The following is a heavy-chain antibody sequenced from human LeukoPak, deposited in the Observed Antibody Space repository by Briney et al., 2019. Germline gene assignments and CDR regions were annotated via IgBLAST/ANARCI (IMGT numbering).Heavy chain of an antibody. CDR2: ISFDGTDA. Sequence: GTSLRLSCAASGFTFSSYAIHWVRQAPGKGLEWVAVISFDGTDAFYADSVKGRFTISRDNAKNSPYLQMNSLRAEDTAVYYCARVTFSGQWFEQAFDIWGQGTMVTVSS. V-gene: IGHV3-30*04. J-gene: IGHJ3*02. CDR1: GFTFSSYA. D-gene: IGHD3-22*01. CDR3: ARVTFSGQWFEQAFDI.